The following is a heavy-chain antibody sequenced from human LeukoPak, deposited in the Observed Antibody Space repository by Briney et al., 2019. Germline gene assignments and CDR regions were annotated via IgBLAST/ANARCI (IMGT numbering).Heavy chain of an antibody. CDR3: AMERYSSSWYDNWFDP. J-gene: IGHJ5*02. D-gene: IGHD6-13*01. V-gene: IGHV4-39*01. Sequence: SETLSLTCTVSGGSISSSSYYWGWIRQPPGKGLEWIGSIYYSGSTYYNPSLKSRVTISVDTSKNQFSLKLSSVIAADTAVYYCAMERYSSSWYDNWFDPWGQGTLVTVSS. CDR1: GGSISSSSYY. CDR2: IYYSGST.